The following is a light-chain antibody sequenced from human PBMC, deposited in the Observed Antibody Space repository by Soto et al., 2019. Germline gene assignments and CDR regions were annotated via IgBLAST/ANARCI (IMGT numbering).Light chain of an antibody. CDR2: YDS. Sequence: SYELTQPPSVSVAPGKTARITCGGNNIGSKSVHWYQQKTGQAPVLVIYYDSDRPSGIPERFSGSNSGNTATLTISRVEAGDEADDYCQVWDSSSDHYVFGTGTKLTVL. CDR1: NIGSKS. V-gene: IGLV3-21*04. J-gene: IGLJ1*01. CDR3: QVWDSSSDHYV.